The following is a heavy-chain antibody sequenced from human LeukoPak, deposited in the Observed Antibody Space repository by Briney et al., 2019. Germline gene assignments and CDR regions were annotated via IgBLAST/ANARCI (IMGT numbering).Heavy chain of an antibody. Sequence: GGSLRLSCAASGFTFSSYAMHWVRQAPGKGLEWVAVISYDGSNKYYADSVKGRFTISRDNSKNTLYLQMNSLRAEDTAVYYCASATKKSTTVVTYFDYWGQGTLVTVSS. J-gene: IGHJ4*02. D-gene: IGHD4-23*01. CDR1: GFTFSSYA. V-gene: IGHV3-30-3*01. CDR3: ASATKKSTTVVTYFDY. CDR2: ISYDGSNK.